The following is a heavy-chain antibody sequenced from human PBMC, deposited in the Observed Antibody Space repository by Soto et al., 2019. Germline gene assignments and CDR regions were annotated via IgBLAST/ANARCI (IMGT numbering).Heavy chain of an antibody. CDR2: ISAYNGNT. CDR3: ARDPPFFYGSPLTGYYGMDV. Sequence: QVQLVQSGAEVKKPGASVKVSCKASGYTFTSYGISWVRQAPGQGLEWMGWISAYNGNTNYAQKLQGRVTMTTDTSTSTAYMELRSLRSDDTAVYYCARDPPFFYGSPLTGYYGMDVWGQGTTVTISS. J-gene: IGHJ6*02. D-gene: IGHD4-17*01. V-gene: IGHV1-18*04. CDR1: GYTFTSYG.